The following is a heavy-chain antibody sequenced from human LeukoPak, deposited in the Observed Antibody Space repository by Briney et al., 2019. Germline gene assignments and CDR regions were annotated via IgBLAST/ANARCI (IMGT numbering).Heavy chain of an antibody. CDR2: INPNSGGT. J-gene: IGHJ4*02. CDR1: GYTFTGYY. CDR3: ARGGIRGYRAFDNLDF. V-gene: IGHV1-2*02. Sequence: GASVKVSCKASGYTFTGYYMHWVRQAPGQGLEWMGWINPNSGGTNYAQKFQGRVTMTRDTSISTAYMELSRLRSDDTAVYYCARGGIRGYRAFDNLDFWGLGTHVTVSS. D-gene: IGHD5-18*01.